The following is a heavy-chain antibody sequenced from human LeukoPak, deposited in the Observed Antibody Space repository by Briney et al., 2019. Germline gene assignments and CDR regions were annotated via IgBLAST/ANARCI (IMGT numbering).Heavy chain of an antibody. J-gene: IGHJ2*01. D-gene: IGHD2-2*02. Sequence: SETLSLTCAVYGGSFSGYYWSWIRQPPGKGLEWIGEINHSGSTNYNPSLKSRVTISVDTSKNQFSLKLSSVTAADTAVYYCARARIPRSWYFDLWGCGTLVTVSS. CDR3: ARARIPRSWYFDL. CDR2: INHSGST. V-gene: IGHV4-34*01. CDR1: GGSFSGYY.